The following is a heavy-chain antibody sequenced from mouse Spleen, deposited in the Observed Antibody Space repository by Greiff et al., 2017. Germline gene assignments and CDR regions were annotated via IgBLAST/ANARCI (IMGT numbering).Heavy chain of an antibody. J-gene: IGHJ4*01. CDR1: GFTFTDYY. V-gene: IGHV7-3*01. D-gene: IGHD2-5*01. Sequence: EVMLVESGGGLVQPGGSLSLSCAASGFTFTDYYMSWVRQPPGKALEWLGFIRNKANGYTTEYSASVKGRFTISRDNSQSILYLQMNALRAEDSATYYCARYTYYSKRAMDYWGQGTSVTVSS. CDR3: ARYTYYSKRAMDY. CDR2: IRNKANGYTT.